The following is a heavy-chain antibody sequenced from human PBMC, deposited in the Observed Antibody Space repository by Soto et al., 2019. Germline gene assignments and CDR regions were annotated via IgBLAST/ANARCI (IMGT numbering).Heavy chain of an antibody. CDR2: IIPIFGTA. J-gene: IGHJ6*02. Sequence: SVKVSCKASGGTFSSYAISWVRQAPGQGLEWMGGIIPIFGTANYAQKFQGRVTITADESTSTAYMELSSLRSEDTAVYYCARDGGVPAAIAYYYYGMDVWGQGTTVTVS. CDR1: GGTFSSYA. CDR3: ARDGGVPAAIAYYYYGMDV. V-gene: IGHV1-69*13. D-gene: IGHD2-2*01.